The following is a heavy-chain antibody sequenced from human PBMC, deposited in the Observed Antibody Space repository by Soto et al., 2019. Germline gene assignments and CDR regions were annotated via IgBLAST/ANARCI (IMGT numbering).Heavy chain of an antibody. CDR2: IDWDDER. CDR3: ARIRPTWGVEY. Sequence: SFPTLVNPTKTLTLTCSFSGFSLIKNGICVACIRQPPGKALEWLARIDWDDERYYNTSLRTRLTISTDTSKNQVVLTMTNMDPVDTATYYCARIRPTWGVEYWGQGTLVTVSS. J-gene: IGHJ4*02. D-gene: IGHD3-10*01. V-gene: IGHV2-70*11. CDR1: GFSLIKNGIC.